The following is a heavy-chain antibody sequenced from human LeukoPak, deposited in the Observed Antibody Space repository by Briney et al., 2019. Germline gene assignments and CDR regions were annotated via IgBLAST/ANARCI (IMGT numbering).Heavy chain of an antibody. CDR2: IYPGDSDT. CDR3: ARPQYYGSGSYSVDY. D-gene: IGHD3-10*01. Sequence: GESLKISCKGSGYSFTSYWIGWVRQMPGKGLEWMGIIYPGDSDTRYSPSFQGQVTISADKSISTAYLQWSSLKASDTAMYYCARPQYYGSGSYSVDYWGQGTLVTVSS. CDR1: GYSFTSYW. V-gene: IGHV5-51*01. J-gene: IGHJ4*02.